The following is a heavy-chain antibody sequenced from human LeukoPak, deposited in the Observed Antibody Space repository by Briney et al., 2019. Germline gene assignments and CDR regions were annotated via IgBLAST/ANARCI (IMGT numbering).Heavy chain of an antibody. D-gene: IGHD6-19*01. CDR2: IYTSGST. Sequence: KASETLSLTCAVYGGSFSGYYWSWIRQPAGKGLEWIGRIYTSGSTNYNPSLKSRVTMSVDTSKNQFSLKLSSVTAADTAVYYCARDQVEEWLVQGYWFDPWGQGTLVTVSS. J-gene: IGHJ5*02. CDR1: GGSFSGYY. V-gene: IGHV4-4*07. CDR3: ARDQVEEWLVQGYWFDP.